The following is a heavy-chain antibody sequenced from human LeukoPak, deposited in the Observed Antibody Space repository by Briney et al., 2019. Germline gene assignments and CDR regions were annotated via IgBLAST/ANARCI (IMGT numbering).Heavy chain of an antibody. J-gene: IGHJ3*02. D-gene: IGHD2-15*01. CDR3: ASPGWSDALDM. V-gene: IGHV3-74*01. CDR1: GFTFRSYG. CDR2: ISSDGTST. Sequence: GGSLRLSCAASGFTFRSYGMHWVRQAPGKGLVWVSRISSDGTSTTYADSVKGRFTISRDSAKNTLYLQLDSLRAEDTAIYYCASPGWSDALDMWGQGTRVTVSS.